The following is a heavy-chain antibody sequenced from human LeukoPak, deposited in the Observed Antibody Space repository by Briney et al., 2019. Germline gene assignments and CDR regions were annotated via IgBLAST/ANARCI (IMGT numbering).Heavy chain of an antibody. J-gene: IGHJ6*03. D-gene: IGHD5-18*01. V-gene: IGHV1-24*01. CDR1: GYTLTEFS. CDR3: ARGPPIRGYRYGYDTGYYYSYSMDV. Sequence: ASVKVSCKVSGYTLTEFSMHWVRQAPGKGLEWMGGFDPEDGETIYAQKFQGRVTMTEDTSTDTAYMELSSLRSEDTAVYYCARGPPIRGYRYGYDTGYYYSYSMDVWGKGTTVTISS. CDR2: FDPEDGET.